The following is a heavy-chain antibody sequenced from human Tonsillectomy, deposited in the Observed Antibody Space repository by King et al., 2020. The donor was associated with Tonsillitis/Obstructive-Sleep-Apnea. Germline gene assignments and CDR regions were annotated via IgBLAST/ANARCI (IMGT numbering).Heavy chain of an antibody. V-gene: IGHV3-53*01. CDR1: GFSVSNTY. J-gene: IGHJ4*02. D-gene: IGHD6-13*01. CDR2: IYSGGNT. CDR3: ARDPGGIADY. Sequence: VQLVESGGGLIQPGGSLRLSCAASGFSVSNTYMSWVRQAPGKGLEWVSVIYSGGNTYYADSVKGRFTISRDNSKNTLYLQINRLRAEDTAVYYCARDPGGIADYWGQGTLVTVSS.